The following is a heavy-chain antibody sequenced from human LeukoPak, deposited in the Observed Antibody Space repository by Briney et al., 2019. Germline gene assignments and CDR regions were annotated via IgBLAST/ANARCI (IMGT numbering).Heavy chain of an antibody. V-gene: IGHV4-34*01. Sequence: SETLSLTCAVYGGSFSGYYWSWIRQPPGKGLEWIGEINHSGSTNYNPSLKSRVTISVDTSKNQFSLKLGSVTAADTAVYYCARGRRTYNWFDPWGQGTLVTVSS. J-gene: IGHJ5*02. CDR3: ARGRRTYNWFDP. CDR2: INHSGST. CDR1: GGSFSGYY. D-gene: IGHD1-14*01.